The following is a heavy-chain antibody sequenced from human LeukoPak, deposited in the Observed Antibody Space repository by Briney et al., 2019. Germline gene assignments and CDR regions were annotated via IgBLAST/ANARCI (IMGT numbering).Heavy chain of an antibody. CDR3: ARGHYSGSTRYYFDY. J-gene: IGHJ4*02. CDR1: GGSLSSGGYS. V-gene: IGHV4-30-2*01. CDR2: IYHSGST. D-gene: IGHD1-26*01. Sequence: SQTLSLTCAVSGGSLSSGGYSWSWLRQPPGKGLEWIGYIYHSGSTYYNPSLKSRVTISVDRSKNQFSLKLSSVTAADMAVYYCARGHYSGSTRYYFDYWGQGTLVTVSS.